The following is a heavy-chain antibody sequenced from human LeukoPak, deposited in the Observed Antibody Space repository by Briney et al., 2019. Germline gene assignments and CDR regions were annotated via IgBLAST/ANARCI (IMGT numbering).Heavy chain of an antibody. J-gene: IGHJ6*02. CDR3: AKDISIADYYGMDV. D-gene: IGHD6-6*01. CDR1: GFTFDDYA. V-gene: IGHV3-9*01. Sequence: GGSLRLSCAASGFTFDDYAMHWVRQAPGKGLEWVSGISWNSGSIGYADSVKGRFTISRDNAKNSLYLQMNSLRAEDTALYYRAKDISIADYYGMDVWGQGTTVTVSS. CDR2: ISWNSGSI.